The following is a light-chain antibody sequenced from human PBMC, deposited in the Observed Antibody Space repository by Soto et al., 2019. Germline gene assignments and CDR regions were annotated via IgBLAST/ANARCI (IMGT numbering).Light chain of an antibody. CDR2: EGS. CDR1: SSDVGSYNL. Sequence: QSALTQPASVSGSPGQSITISCTGTSSDVGSYNLVSWYQQHPGKAPKLMIYEGSKRPSGVSNRFSGSKSGNTASLTISGLQAEDEADYYCCSYASSRSVVFGGGTQLTVL. CDR3: CSYASSRSVV. J-gene: IGLJ2*01. V-gene: IGLV2-23*01.